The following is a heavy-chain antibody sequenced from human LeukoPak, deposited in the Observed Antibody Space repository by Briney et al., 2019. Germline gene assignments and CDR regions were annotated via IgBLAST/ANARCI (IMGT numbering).Heavy chain of an antibody. Sequence: GGSLRLSCAASGFTFSSYAIHWVRQAPGKGLEWVAVISYDGSNKYYADSVKGRFTISRDNSKNTLYLQMNSLRVEDTAVYYCARVDRYCSSTSCHWGDYWGQGTLVTVSS. CDR1: GFTFSSYA. V-gene: IGHV3-30-3*01. CDR3: ARVDRYCSSTSCHWGDY. CDR2: ISYDGSNK. D-gene: IGHD2-2*01. J-gene: IGHJ4*02.